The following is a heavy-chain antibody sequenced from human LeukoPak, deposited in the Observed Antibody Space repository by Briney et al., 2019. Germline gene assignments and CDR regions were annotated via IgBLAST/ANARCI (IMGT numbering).Heavy chain of an antibody. D-gene: IGHD3-22*01. CDR3: ATGFEYYYDSSGYSS. CDR1: GYTLTELS. J-gene: IGHJ5*02. CDR2: FDPEDGET. Sequence: ASVKVPCKVSGYTLTELSMHWVRQAPGKGLEWMGGFDPEDGETIYAQKFQGRVTMTEDTSTDTAYMELSSLRSEDTAVYYCATGFEYYYDSSGYSSWGQGTLVTVSS. V-gene: IGHV1-24*01.